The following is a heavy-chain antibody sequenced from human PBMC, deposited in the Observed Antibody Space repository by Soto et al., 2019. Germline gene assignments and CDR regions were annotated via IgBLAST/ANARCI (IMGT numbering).Heavy chain of an antibody. CDR3: AREYHYGSGSLDY. D-gene: IGHD3-10*01. CDR2: ISYDGSNK. V-gene: IGHV3-30-3*01. J-gene: IGHJ4*02. CDR1: GFTFSSYA. Sequence: GGSLRLSCAASGFTFSSYAMHWVRQAPGKGLEWVAVISYDGSNKYYADSVKGRFTISRDNSKNTLYLQMNSLRAEDTAVYYCAREYHYGSGSLDYWGQGTLVTVSS.